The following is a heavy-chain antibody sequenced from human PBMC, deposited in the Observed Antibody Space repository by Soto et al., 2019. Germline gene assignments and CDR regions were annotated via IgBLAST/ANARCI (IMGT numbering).Heavy chain of an antibody. CDR1: GFIFSNYY. CDR3: AKATATGGGAFDI. D-gene: IGHD2-8*02. Sequence: PGGSLRLSCTASGFIFSNYYMSWIRQAPGKGLEWVSSISSRDLSIYYADSVKGRFTIFRDNAKNSLFLHMSDLTAGDTAVYYCAKATATGGGAFDIRGQGTMVTVSS. CDR2: ISSRDLSI. J-gene: IGHJ3*02. V-gene: IGHV3-11*01.